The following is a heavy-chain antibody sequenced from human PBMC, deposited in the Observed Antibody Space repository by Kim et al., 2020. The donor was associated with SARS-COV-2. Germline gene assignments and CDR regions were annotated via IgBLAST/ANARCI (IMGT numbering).Heavy chain of an antibody. D-gene: IGHD2-21*02. J-gene: IGHJ6*02. CDR2: IKSKTNGGTT. CDR3: TSDLVDYCGSDCYSRV. Sequence: GGSLRLSCAASGFTFRNAWMNWVRQAPGKGLEWVGRIKSKTNGGTTGYTAPVKGRFTISRDDSKNTRYLQMNSLKTEGTAVYYCTSDLVDYCGSDCYSRVWGQGTTVTVSS. V-gene: IGHV3-15*01. CDR1: GFTFRNAW.